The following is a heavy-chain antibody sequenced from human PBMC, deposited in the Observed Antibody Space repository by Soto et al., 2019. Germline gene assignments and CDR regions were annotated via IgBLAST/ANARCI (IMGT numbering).Heavy chain of an antibody. D-gene: IGHD3-22*01. V-gene: IGHV3-53*01. CDR3: ARDPVESGYPEYFQF. Sequence: EVQLVESGGGLIQPGGSLRLSCAASGFTVSSNYMSWVRQAPGKGLEWVSVIYSGGSTYYADSVKGRFTISRDNSKNTLYIQMNSLGAEDTAVYYCARDPVESGYPEYFQFWGQGTLVTVSS. CDR1: GFTVSSNY. CDR2: IYSGGST. J-gene: IGHJ1*01.